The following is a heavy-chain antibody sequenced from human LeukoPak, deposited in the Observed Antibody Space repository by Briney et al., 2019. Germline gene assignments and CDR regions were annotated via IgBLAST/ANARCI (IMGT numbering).Heavy chain of an antibody. CDR3: AKHHAPYYYDSSGYLRVDY. J-gene: IGHJ4*02. D-gene: IGHD3-22*01. V-gene: IGHV3-9*01. Sequence: GGSLRLSCAASGFTFDDYAMHWVRQAPGEGLEWVSGISWNSGSIGYADSVKGRFTISRDNAKNSLYLQMNSLRAEDTALYYCAKHHAPYYYDSSGYLRVDYGGQGTLVTVPS. CDR2: ISWNSGSI. CDR1: GFTFDDYA.